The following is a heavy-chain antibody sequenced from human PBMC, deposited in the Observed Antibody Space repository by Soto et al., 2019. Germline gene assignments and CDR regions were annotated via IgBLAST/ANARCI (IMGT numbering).Heavy chain of an antibody. CDR2: INPSGGGT. CDR1: GYTFTSYF. Sequence: QVQLVQSGAEVKKPGASVKVSCKASGYTFTSYFMHWVRQAPGQGLEWMGIINPSGGGTTYAQKFQGRVIMARETSTSTVYMELSSLRAEDTAVYYCARESHTAFDYWGQGTLVTVSS. J-gene: IGHJ4*02. D-gene: IGHD5-18*01. V-gene: IGHV1-46*01. CDR3: ARESHTAFDY.